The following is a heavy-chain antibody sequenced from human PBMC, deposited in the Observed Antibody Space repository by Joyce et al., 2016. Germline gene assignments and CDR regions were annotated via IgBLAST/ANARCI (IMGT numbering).Heavy chain of an antibody. V-gene: IGHV3-53*01. CDR3: ASLGGTAVGY. J-gene: IGHJ4*02. CDR2: IHRDGRI. Sequence: EVQVVESGGGLIQPGGSLRLSCAASGFTVSDNHLNWVRQAPGKGLEWVSDIHRDGRIYNADSGKGRFTISRDNSKNMVYLQMNSLRGEDTAVYYCASLGGTAVGYWGQGTPVTVSS. CDR1: GFTVSDNH. D-gene: IGHD6-19*01.